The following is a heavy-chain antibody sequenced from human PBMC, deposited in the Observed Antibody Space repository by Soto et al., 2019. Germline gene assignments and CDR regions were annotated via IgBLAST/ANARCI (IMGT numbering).Heavy chain of an antibody. CDR3: ARERPRISGEVGACPFDY. D-gene: IGHD1-26*01. J-gene: IGHJ4*02. CDR2: IIPIFGAA. CDR1: GGTFSSYA. Sequence: VASVKVSCKASGGTFSSYAISWVRQAPGQGLEWMGGIIPIFGAANYAQKFQGRVTITADESTSTAYMELSSLRSEDTAVYYCARERPRISGEVGACPFDYWGQGTLVTVSS. V-gene: IGHV1-69*13.